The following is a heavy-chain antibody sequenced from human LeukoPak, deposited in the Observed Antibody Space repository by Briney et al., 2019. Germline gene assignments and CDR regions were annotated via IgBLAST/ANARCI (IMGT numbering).Heavy chain of an antibody. D-gene: IGHD2-8*01. V-gene: IGHV1-2*02. CDR1: GYTFTGYY. Sequence: ASVKVSCKAPGYTFTGYYMHWVRQAPGQGLEWMGWINPNSGGTNYAQKFQGRVTMTRDTSISTAYMELSRLRSGDTAVYYCARAHCTNGVCYSTLDFDYWGQGTLVTVSS. CDR3: ARAHCTNGVCYSTLDFDY. CDR2: INPNSGGT. J-gene: IGHJ4*02.